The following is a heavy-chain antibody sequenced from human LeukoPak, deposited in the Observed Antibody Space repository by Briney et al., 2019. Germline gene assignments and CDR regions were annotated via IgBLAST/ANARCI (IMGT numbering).Heavy chain of an antibody. D-gene: IGHD1-1*01. V-gene: IGHV3-20*04. CDR1: GFTFDDYG. CDR3: AKDANSVQLERGYMDV. Sequence: GGSLRLSCAASGFTFDDYGMSWVRQAPGKGLEWVSGINWNGGSTGYADSVKGRFTISRDNAKNSLYLQMNSLRAEDTALYYCAKDANSVQLERGYMDVWGKGTTVTVSS. J-gene: IGHJ6*03. CDR2: INWNGGST.